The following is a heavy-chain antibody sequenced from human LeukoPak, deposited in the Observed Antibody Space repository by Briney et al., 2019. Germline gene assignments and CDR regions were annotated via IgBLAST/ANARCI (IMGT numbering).Heavy chain of an antibody. D-gene: IGHD1-26*01. CDR3: ARGLRGGATTMYYYYYGMDV. CDR1: GYTFTSYY. CDR2: INPSGGST. J-gene: IGHJ6*02. Sequence: ASVKVSCKASGYTFTSYYMHWVRQAPGQGLEWMGLINPSGGSTSYAQKFQGRVTMTRDTSTSTVYMELSSLRSEDTAVYYCARGLRGGATTMYYYYYGMDVWGQGTTVTVSS. V-gene: IGHV1-46*01.